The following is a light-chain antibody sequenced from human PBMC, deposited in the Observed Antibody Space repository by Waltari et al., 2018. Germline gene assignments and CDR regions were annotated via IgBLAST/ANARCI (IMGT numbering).Light chain of an antibody. J-gene: IGLJ3*02. CDR2: DNN. Sequence: QSVLTQPPSVSAAPGQKVTISCSGSSSNIGNNYLSWYQQVPGTAPKLFIYDNNKRPSGIPARFSGSKSGTSATLGITGLQTGDEAHYYCGTWDSSLSAWVFGGGTKLTVL. V-gene: IGLV1-51*01. CDR3: GTWDSSLSAWV. CDR1: SSNIGNNY.